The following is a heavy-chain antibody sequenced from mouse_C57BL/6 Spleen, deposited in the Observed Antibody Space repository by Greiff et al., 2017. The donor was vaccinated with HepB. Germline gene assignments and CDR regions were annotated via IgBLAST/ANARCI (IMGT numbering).Heavy chain of an antibody. V-gene: IGHV1-26*01. CDR3: ARRILAYYYGVDY. J-gene: IGHJ2*01. CDR1: GYTFTDYY. Sequence: VQLQQSGPELVKPGASVKISCRASGYTFTDYYMNWVKQSHGKSLEWIGDINPNNGGTSYNQKFKGKATLTVDKSSSTAYMELRSLTSEDSAVYYCARRILAYYYGVDYWGQGTTLTVSS. CDR2: INPNNGGT. D-gene: IGHD1-1*01.